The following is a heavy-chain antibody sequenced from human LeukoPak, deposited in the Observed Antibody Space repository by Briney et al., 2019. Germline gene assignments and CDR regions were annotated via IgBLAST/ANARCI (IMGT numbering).Heavy chain of an antibody. CDR1: GFTFSSYA. CDR3: AKAASEGSDLNWFDP. D-gene: IGHD6-19*01. V-gene: IGHV3-23*01. Sequence: GGSLRLSCGASGFTFSSYAMSWVRQAPGKGLEWVSGISGSGGSTYYADSVKGRFTISRDNSKNTLYVQMNSLRAEDTAVYYCAKAASEGSDLNWFDPWGQGTLVTVSS. J-gene: IGHJ5*02. CDR2: ISGSGGST.